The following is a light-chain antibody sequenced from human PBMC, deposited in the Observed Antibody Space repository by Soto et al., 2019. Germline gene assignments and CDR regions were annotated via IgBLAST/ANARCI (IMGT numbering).Light chain of an antibody. J-gene: IGLJ1*01. CDR3: ASHTTSNTRV. CDR1: SSDVGAYDY. V-gene: IGLV2-14*03. CDR2: VVS. Sequence: QSALTQPASVSGSPGQSIAISCTGTSSDVGAYDYVSWYQQHPDKAPKLIIYVVSHRPAGVSNRFSASKYVNTATLTISGLQTEDEADYYCASHTTSNTRVFGTGTKVTV.